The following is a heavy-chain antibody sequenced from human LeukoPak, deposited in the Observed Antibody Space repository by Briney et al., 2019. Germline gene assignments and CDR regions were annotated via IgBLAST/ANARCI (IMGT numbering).Heavy chain of an antibody. V-gene: IGHV3-21*01. CDR3: ARDERGDAFDI. D-gene: IGHD3-10*01. J-gene: IGHJ3*02. CDR1: GFTFSSDS. Sequence: KPGGSLRLSCAASGFTFSSDSMNWVRQAPGKGLEWVSSISSSSSYIHSADSVRGRFTIYRDNAKNSLFLQMSSLRAEDTAVYYCARDERGDAFDIWGQGTMVTVFS. CDR2: ISSSSSYI.